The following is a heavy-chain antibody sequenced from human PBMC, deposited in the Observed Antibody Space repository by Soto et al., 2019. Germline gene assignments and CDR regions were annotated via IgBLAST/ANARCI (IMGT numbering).Heavy chain of an antibody. CDR1: GGSISSGGYS. Sequence: PSETLSLTCAVSGGSISSGGYSWSWIRQPPGKGLEWIGYIYHSGSTYYNPSLKSRVTISVDTSKNQFSLKLSSVTAADTAVYYCARHRKGHGYYFDYWGQGTLVTVSS. CDR2: IYHSGST. CDR3: ARHRKGHGYYFDY. V-gene: IGHV4-30-2*01. J-gene: IGHJ4*02.